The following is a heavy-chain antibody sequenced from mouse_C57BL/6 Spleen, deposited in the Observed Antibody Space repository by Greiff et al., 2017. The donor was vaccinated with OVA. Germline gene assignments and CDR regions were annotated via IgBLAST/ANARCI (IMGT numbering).Heavy chain of an antibody. Sequence: VQLQQPGAELVKPGASVKMSCKASGYTFTSYWITWVKQRPGQGLEWIGDIYPGSGSTNYNEKFKSKATLTVDTSSSTAYMQLSSLTSEDSAVYYCARKGISTAPFAYWGQGTLVTVSA. CDR1: GYTFTSYW. CDR2: IYPGSGST. V-gene: IGHV1-55*01. J-gene: IGHJ3*01. D-gene: IGHD1-2*01. CDR3: ARKGISTAPFAY.